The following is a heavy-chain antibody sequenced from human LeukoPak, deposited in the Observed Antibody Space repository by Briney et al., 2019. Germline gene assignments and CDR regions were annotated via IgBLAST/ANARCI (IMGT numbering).Heavy chain of an antibody. CDR2: VNAGNGNT. V-gene: IGHV1-3*01. D-gene: IGHD3-16*01. CDR3: ARAPGGDY. J-gene: IGHJ4*02. Sequence: GSSVTVSCKASGYTFTNYAIHWVRQVPGQRLEWMGWVNAGNGNTKYSQKFQGRVTITRDKSGSTVYMEGSSLRAEDTAVYYCARAPGGDYWGQGTLVTVSS. CDR1: GYTFTNYA.